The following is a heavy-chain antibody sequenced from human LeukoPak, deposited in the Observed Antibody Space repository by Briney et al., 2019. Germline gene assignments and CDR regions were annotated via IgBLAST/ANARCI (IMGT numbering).Heavy chain of an antibody. D-gene: IGHD3-22*01. CDR3: ARDGYYDSSGYHDAFDI. Sequence: ASVKVSCKASGGTFSSYAISWVRQAPGQGLEWMGRIIPILGIANYAQKFQGRVTITADKSTSTAYMELSSLRSEDTAVYYCARDGYYDSSGYHDAFDIWGQGTMVTVSS. CDR2: IIPILGIA. J-gene: IGHJ3*02. V-gene: IGHV1-69*04. CDR1: GGTFSSYA.